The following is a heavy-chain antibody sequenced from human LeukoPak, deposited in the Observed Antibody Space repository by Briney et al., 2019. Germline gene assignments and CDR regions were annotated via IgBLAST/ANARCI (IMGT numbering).Heavy chain of an antibody. CDR1: GYTFTSYY. Sequence: PRASVKVSCKASGYTFTSYYMHWVRQAPGQGLEWMGIINPSGGSTSYAQKFQGRVTMTRDTSTSTAYMELSSLRSEETAVYYCARDPYYYDSRTPKKEYYYGMDVWGQGTTVTVSS. D-gene: IGHD3-22*01. CDR2: INPSGGST. V-gene: IGHV1-46*01. J-gene: IGHJ6*02. CDR3: ARDPYYYDSRTPKKEYYYGMDV.